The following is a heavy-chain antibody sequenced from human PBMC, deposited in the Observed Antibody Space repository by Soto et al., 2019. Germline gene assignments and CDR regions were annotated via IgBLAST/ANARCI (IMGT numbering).Heavy chain of an antibody. D-gene: IGHD3-10*01. Sequence: PSETLSLTCTVSGGSISSYYWSWIRQPPGKGLEWIGYIYYSGSTNYNPSLKSRVTISVDTSKNQFSLKLSSVTAADTAVYYCARGYQMTMVVYWGQGTLVTGSS. CDR3: ARGYQMTMVVY. CDR2: IYYSGST. J-gene: IGHJ4*02. CDR1: GGSISSYY. V-gene: IGHV4-59*01.